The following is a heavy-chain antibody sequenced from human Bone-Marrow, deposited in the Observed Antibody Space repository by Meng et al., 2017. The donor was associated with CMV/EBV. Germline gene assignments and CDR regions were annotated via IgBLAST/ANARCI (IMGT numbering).Heavy chain of an antibody. D-gene: IGHD3-10*01. V-gene: IGHV4-31*02. Sequence: SIRRGGYYWSCIRQHPGKGLEWIGYIYYSGSTYYNPSLKSRVTISVDTSKNQFSLKLSSVTAADTAVYYCARGRSLWFGELSGMDVWGQGTTVTVSS. CDR1: SIRRGGYY. CDR2: IYYSGST. CDR3: ARGRSLWFGELSGMDV. J-gene: IGHJ6*02.